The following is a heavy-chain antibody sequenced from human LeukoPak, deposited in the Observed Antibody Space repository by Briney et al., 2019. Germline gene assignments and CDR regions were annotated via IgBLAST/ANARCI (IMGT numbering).Heavy chain of an antibody. CDR2: IFSGGST. Sequence: GGSLRLSCEAAGFTASSSYMNWVRQAPGKGLEWVSVIFSGGSTYYAESVRGRFTISRGNSKNTLCLQMNSLRAEDTAVYYCAKRGTTQTKEFDCWGQGTLVAVSS. CDR1: GFTASSSY. CDR3: AKRGTTQTKEFDC. V-gene: IGHV3-53*01. J-gene: IGHJ4*02. D-gene: IGHD1-7*01.